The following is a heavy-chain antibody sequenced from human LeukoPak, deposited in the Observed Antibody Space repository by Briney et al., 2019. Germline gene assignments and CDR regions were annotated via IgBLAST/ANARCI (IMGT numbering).Heavy chain of an antibody. V-gene: IGHV3-72*01. CDR3: AKGRAVAGTPGEDFLLDT. D-gene: IGHD6-19*01. Sequence: GGSLRLSCAASGFTLSDHYMDWVRQAPGKGLEWVGRTRNRANSYTTDYAASVKGRFTISRDDLKSSLYLQMNSLRTEDTAVYYCAKGRAVAGTPGEDFLLDTWGQGTTVTVSS. CDR2: TRNRANSYTT. J-gene: IGHJ3*02. CDR1: GFTLSDHY.